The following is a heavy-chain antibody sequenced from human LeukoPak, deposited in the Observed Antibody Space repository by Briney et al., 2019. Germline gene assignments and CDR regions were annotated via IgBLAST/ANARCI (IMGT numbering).Heavy chain of an antibody. J-gene: IGHJ5*02. D-gene: IGHD1-14*01. CDR2: IDNDGSST. V-gene: IGHV3-74*01. CDR1: GFTFSSHW. Sequence: GGSLRLSCAASGFTFSSHWMHWVRQAAGKGLVWVSCIDNDGSSTSYADSVRGRFTIFRDNAKNTLYLQMNSLRAEDTAVYYCARGKPLDRSWGQGTLVTVSS. CDR3: ARGKPLDRS.